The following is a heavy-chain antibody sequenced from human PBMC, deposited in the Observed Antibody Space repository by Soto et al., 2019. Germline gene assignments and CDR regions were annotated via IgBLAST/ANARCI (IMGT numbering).Heavy chain of an antibody. CDR1: CGSMISYY. D-gene: IGHD2-15*01. Sequence: PSETVSLTCTFSCGSMISYYWTWLRQSPGRGLEWIGYISYSGSTYYNPSLKSRVTISADTSKNQFSLRMNSMIAADTAVYYCARADPDASVGYWGQGTLVTVSS. CDR2: ISYSGST. V-gene: IGHV4-59*01. J-gene: IGHJ4*02. CDR3: ARADPDASVGY.